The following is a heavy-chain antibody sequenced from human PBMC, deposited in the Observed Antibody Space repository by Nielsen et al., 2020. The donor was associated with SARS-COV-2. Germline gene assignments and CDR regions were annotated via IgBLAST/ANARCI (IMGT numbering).Heavy chain of an antibody. V-gene: IGHV4-34*01. Sequence: SETLSLTCAVYGGSFSGYYWSWIRQPPGKGLEWIGEINHSGSTNYNPSLKSRVTISVDTSKNQFSLKLSSVTTADTAVYYCARGSNIVVVPAEPHYYYYYGMDVWGQGTTVTVSS. CDR1: GGSFSGYY. CDR3: ARGSNIVVVPAEPHYYYYYGMDV. D-gene: IGHD2-2*01. J-gene: IGHJ6*02. CDR2: INHSGST.